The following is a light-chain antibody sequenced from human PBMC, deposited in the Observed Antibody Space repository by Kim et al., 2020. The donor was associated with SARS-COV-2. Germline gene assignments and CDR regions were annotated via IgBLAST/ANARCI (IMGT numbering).Light chain of an antibody. J-gene: IGKJ1*01. CDR3: QKCDSAPWT. CDR1: QDISNY. CDR2: AAS. Sequence: SASVGDRVTITCRASQDISNYLAWFQLKPGKAPKLLIYAASALQPGVPSRFSGSGSGTDFTLTVTSLQPEDVATYYCQKCDSAPWTFGQGTKL. V-gene: IGKV1-27*01.